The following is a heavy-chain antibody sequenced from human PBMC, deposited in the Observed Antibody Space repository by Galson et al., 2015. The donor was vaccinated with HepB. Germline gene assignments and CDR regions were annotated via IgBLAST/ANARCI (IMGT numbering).Heavy chain of an antibody. CDR2: IWHDGSNQ. D-gene: IGHD5-18*01. Sequence: SLRLSCAASGFIFSRHGIHWVCQAPGKGLECVAMIWHDGSNQLYADSVKGRFTISRGNSKNTLYLQMNSLRAEDTAVYYCVRESLMAMVTFDLWGRGTLVTVSS. J-gene: IGHJ4*02. CDR1: GFIFSRHG. CDR3: VRESLMAMVTFDL. V-gene: IGHV3-33*01.